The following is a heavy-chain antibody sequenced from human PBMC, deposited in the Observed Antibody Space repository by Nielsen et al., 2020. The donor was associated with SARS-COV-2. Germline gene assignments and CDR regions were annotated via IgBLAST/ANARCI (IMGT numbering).Heavy chain of an antibody. J-gene: IGHJ4*02. CDR2: INHSGST. V-gene: IGHV4-34*01. D-gene: IGHD5-12*01. CDR3: ARGIVATIGQFDY. CDR1: GGSFSGYY. Sequence: SETLSLTCAVYGGSFSGYYWSWIRQPPGKGLEWIGEINHSGSTNYNPSLKSRVTISVDTSKNQFSLKLSSVTAADAAVYYCARGIVATIGQFDYWGQGTLVTVSS.